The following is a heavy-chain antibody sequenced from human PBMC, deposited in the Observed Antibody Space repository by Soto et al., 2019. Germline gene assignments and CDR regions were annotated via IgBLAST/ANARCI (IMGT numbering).Heavy chain of an antibody. Sequence: PSETLSLTCTVSGGSISSGGYYWSWIRQHPGKGLEWIGYIYYSGSTYYNPSLKSRVTISVDTSKNQFSLKLSSVTAADTAVYYCARSKVVAYYYGMDVWGQGTRVTVSS. CDR3: ARSKVVAYYYGMDV. D-gene: IGHD2-15*01. CDR1: GGSISSGGYY. J-gene: IGHJ6*02. CDR2: IYYSGST. V-gene: IGHV4-31*03.